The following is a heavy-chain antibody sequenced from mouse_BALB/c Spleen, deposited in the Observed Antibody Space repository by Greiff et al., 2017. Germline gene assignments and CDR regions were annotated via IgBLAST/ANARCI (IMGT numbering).Heavy chain of an antibody. Sequence: EVQLQESGPSLVKPSQTLYLTCSVTGYSITSGYWHWIRKFPGNKLEYMGYISYSGSTYYKPHLKSRISIARDTSKNQYYLQLNSVTTEDTATYYCARWGLNYAMDYWGQGTSVTVSS. CDR1: GYSITSGY. CDR2: ISYSGST. V-gene: IGHV3-8*02. CDR3: ARWGLNYAMDY. J-gene: IGHJ4*01.